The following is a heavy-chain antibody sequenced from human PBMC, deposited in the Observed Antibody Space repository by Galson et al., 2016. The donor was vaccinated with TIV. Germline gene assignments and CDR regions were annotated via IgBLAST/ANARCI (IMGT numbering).Heavy chain of an antibody. CDR3: ARERGAGYCDSTSCYGYYGLDV. D-gene: IGHD2-2*03. J-gene: IGHJ6*02. Sequence: SVKVSCKASGYTFSHYHIHWVRQVPGQGLEWMGRINPNNGCTHFAQKSQGRVPMTRDTSISTAYMELSSLTSDGTGVYYCARERGAGYCDSTSCYGYYGLDVCGQGTTVTVAS. CDR2: INPNNGCT. V-gene: IGHV1-2*05. CDR1: GYTFSHYH.